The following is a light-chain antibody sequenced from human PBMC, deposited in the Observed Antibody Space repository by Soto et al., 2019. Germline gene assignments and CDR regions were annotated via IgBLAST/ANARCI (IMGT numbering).Light chain of an antibody. CDR2: DAS. Sequence: DIQLTQSPDSLSASVGDRVTITCRASQKISNYLNWYQQKPGQAPKVLVYDASSLKSGVPSRFSGSGSGTEFTLTISNLQPEDLATYYCQQSYSSLPYTFGQGTKVEIK. J-gene: IGKJ2*01. CDR1: QKISNY. V-gene: IGKV1-39*01. CDR3: QQSYSSLPYT.